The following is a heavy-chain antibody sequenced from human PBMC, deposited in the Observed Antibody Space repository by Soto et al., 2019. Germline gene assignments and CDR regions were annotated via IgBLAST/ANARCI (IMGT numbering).Heavy chain of an antibody. CDR1: GFNFSNYA. CDR3: GKARDYYFDSGTNHCFNP. Sequence: GGSLSLSCVASGFNFSNYAMSWVRQAPGKGLEWVSSVSGGGLITYYADSVRGRFTISRDNSRNTLYLQINSLRAEDTGDYYCGKARDYYFDSGTNHCFNPWGHGTRVTFSS. J-gene: IGHJ5*02. D-gene: IGHD3-22*01. V-gene: IGHV3-23*01. CDR2: VSGGGLIT.